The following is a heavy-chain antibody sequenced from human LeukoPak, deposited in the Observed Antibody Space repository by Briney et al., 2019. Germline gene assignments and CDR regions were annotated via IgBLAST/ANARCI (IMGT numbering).Heavy chain of an antibody. J-gene: IGHJ6*03. D-gene: IGHD3-22*01. CDR2: IWYDGSNK. Sequence: GGSLRLSCAASGFTFSSYGMHRVRQAPGKGLEWVAVIWYDGSNKYYADSVKGRFTISRDNSKNTLYLQMNSLRAEDTAVYYCARGADSSGYAYYYYYMDVWGKGTTVAVSS. CDR1: GFTFSSYG. CDR3: ARGADSSGYAYYYYYMDV. V-gene: IGHV3-33*01.